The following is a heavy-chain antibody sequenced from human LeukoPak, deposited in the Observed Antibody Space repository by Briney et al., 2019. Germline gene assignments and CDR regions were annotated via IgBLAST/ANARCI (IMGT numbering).Heavy chain of an antibody. CDR1: GGSISSYY. V-gene: IGHV4-59*01. Sequence: KSSETLSLTCTVSGGSISSYYWSWIRQPPGKGLEWIGYIYYSGSTNYNPSLKSRVTISVGTSKNQFSLKLSSVTAADTAVYYCARGQQLVRYWGQGTLVTVSS. CDR2: IYYSGST. D-gene: IGHD6-13*01. CDR3: ARGQQLVRY. J-gene: IGHJ4*02.